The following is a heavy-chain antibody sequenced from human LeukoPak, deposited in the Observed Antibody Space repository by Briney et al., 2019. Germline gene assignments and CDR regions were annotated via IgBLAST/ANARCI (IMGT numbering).Heavy chain of an antibody. CDR3: ASSLTMVRGDY. CDR1: GFTFSIYS. V-gene: IGHV3-7*01. J-gene: IGHJ4*02. CDR2: IKQDGSEK. D-gene: IGHD3-10*01. Sequence: GGSLRLSCAASGFTFSIYSITWVRQAPGKGLEWVANIKQDGSEKYYVDSVKGRFTVSRDNAKNSLYLQMDSLRAEDTAVYYCASSLTMVRGDYWGQGTLVTVSS.